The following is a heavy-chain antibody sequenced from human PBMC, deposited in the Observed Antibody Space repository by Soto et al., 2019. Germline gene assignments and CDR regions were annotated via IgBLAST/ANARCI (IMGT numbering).Heavy chain of an antibody. Sequence: PGGPLRVSCAASGLTFRTYTMNWVRQAPGKGLEWVSSVSATGSTINYAESVKGRFTISRDNAKNSLYLQMNSLRDEHTAVYHCPRVPGDIFGYYHHGVDVWGQGTTVTVAS. J-gene: IGHJ6*02. CDR2: VSATGSTI. D-gene: IGHD3-3*02. V-gene: IGHV3-48*02. CDR3: PRVPGDIFGYYHHGVDV. CDR1: GLTFRTYT.